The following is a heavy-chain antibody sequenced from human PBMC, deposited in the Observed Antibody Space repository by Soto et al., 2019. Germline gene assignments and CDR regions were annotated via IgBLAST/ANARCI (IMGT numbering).Heavy chain of an antibody. CDR3: ARDFADSYSSSYYYYGMDV. CDR1: GFTFGSYA. CDR2: ISSSSSHI. J-gene: IGHJ6*02. V-gene: IGHV3-21*01. Sequence: GGSLRLSCAASGFTFGSYAMNWVRQAPGKGLEWVSSISSSSSHIYYADSVKGRFTISRDYAKNSLYLQMNSLRAEDTAVYYCARDFADSYSSSYYYYGMDVWGQGTTVTVSS. D-gene: IGHD2-15*01.